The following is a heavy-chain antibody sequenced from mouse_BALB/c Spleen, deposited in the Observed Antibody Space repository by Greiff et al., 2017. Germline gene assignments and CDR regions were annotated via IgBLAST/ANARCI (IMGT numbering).Heavy chain of an antibody. Sequence: EVHLVESGGGLVQPGGSMKLSCVASGFTFSNYWMNWVRQSPEKGLEWVAEIRLKYNNYATHDAESVKGRLTISRDDSKSSVYLQMNNLRADDTGIYYCTRQIYYGYDGSCFAYWGQGTLVTVSA. CDR3: TRQIYYGYDGSCFAY. D-gene: IGHD2-2*01. J-gene: IGHJ3*01. CDR2: IRLKYNNYAT. CDR1: GFTFSNYW. V-gene: IGHV6-6*02.